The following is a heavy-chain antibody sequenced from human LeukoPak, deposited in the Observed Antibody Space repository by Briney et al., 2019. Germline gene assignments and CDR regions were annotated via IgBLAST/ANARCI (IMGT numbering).Heavy chain of an antibody. D-gene: IGHD3-22*01. CDR2: ISTSGGTT. CDR3: AVMHRYYDGSGYWVQ. CDR1: GFTFGSYA. V-gene: IGHV3-23*01. J-gene: IGHJ4*02. Sequence: GGSLRLSCAASGFTFGSYAMRCVRQAPGKGLEWVSGISTSGGTTSYAESVKGRFTVSRDNPRNTLYMEMNSLRDEDTAVYYCAVMHRYYDGSGYWVQWGQGTLVTVSS.